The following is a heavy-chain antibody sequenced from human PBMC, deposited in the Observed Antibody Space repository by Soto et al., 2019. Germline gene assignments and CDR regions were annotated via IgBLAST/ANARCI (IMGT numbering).Heavy chain of an antibody. D-gene: IGHD1-26*01. J-gene: IGHJ6*02. CDR1: GYIFTGYF. CDR3: ARITWGRDHYYCMDV. CDR2: INPNTSAT. Sequence: ASVKVYCKASGYIFTGYFIPWLRQAPGQGLEWMGWINPNTSATNYAQKFQGRVTMTRDTSLGAAYMELTSLRPDDTALYYCARITWGRDHYYCMDVWGQGTTVTVSS. V-gene: IGHV1-2*02.